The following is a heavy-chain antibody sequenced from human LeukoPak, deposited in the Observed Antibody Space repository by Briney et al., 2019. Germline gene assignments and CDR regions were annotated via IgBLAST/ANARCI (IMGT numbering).Heavy chain of an antibody. Sequence: GASVKVSCTASGYTFTSYGISWVRQAPGPGLEWMGWISAYNGNTNYAQKLQGRVTMTTDTSTSTAYMKLRSLRSDDTAVYYCARDGGQWLVQTDGMDVWGQGTTVTVSS. D-gene: IGHD6-19*01. CDR1: GYTFTSYG. V-gene: IGHV1-18*01. J-gene: IGHJ6*02. CDR2: ISAYNGNT. CDR3: ARDGGQWLVQTDGMDV.